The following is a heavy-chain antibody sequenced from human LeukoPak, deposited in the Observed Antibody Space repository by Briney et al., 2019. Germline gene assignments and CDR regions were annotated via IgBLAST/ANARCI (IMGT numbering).Heavy chain of an antibody. Sequence: GGSLRLSCAASGFTFSTYAMTWVRQAPGKGLEWVSYSSSSGSTIYYADSVKGRFAISRDNAKNSLYLQMNSLRAEDTAVYYCARRRDFIDYWGQGTLVTVSS. J-gene: IGHJ4*02. CDR1: GFTFSTYA. CDR2: SSSSGSTI. CDR3: ARRRDFIDY. D-gene: IGHD3/OR15-3a*01. V-gene: IGHV3-48*04.